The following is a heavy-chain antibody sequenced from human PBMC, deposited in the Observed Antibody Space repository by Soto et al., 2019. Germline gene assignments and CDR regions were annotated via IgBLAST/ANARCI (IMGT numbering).Heavy chain of an antibody. CDR2: ISGSGGST. Sequence: GGSLRLSCAASGFTFSSYAMSWVRQAPGKGLEWVSAISGSGGSTYYAGSVKGRFTISRDNSKNTLYLQMNSLRAEDTAVYYCAKDWYSGSYYVKDCYYHGMDVWGQGTTVTVSS. V-gene: IGHV3-23*01. CDR3: AKDWYSGSYYVKDCYYHGMDV. D-gene: IGHD1-26*01. CDR1: GFTFSSYA. J-gene: IGHJ6*02.